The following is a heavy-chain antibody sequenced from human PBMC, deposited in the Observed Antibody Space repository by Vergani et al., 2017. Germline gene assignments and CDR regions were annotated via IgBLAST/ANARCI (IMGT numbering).Heavy chain of an antibody. Sequence: QVQLVQSGAEVKKPGSSVKVSCKASGGTFSSYGMHWVRQAPGKGLEWVAVIWYEGSNKYYADSVKGRFTISRDNSKNTLYLQMNSLRAEDTAVYYCAKSKVIYGGYDYYYMDVWGKGTTVTVSS. CDR2: IWYEGSNK. CDR1: GGTFSSYG. CDR3: AKSKVIYGGYDYYYMDV. D-gene: IGHD4/OR15-4a*01. V-gene: IGHV3-33*06. J-gene: IGHJ6*03.